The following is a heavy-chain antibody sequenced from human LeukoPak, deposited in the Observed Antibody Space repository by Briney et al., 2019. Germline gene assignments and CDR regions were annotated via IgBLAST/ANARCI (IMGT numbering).Heavy chain of an antibody. CDR3: AREAYSSAYYFDY. Sequence: ASVKVSCKASGYTFTRYYLHWVRQAPGQGLEWLGWINTNTANPSYARGFTGRFVFSLDTSVSTAYLQISSLEAEDTAVYYCAREAYSSAYYFDYWGQGTLVTVSS. J-gene: IGHJ4*02. CDR1: GYTFTRYY. V-gene: IGHV7-4-1*02. D-gene: IGHD5-18*01. CDR2: INTNTANP.